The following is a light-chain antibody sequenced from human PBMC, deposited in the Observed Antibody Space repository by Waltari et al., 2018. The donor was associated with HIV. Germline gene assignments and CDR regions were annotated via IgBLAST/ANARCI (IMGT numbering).Light chain of an antibody. CDR2: KVS. Sequence: EVVLTQSPLSLPVTLGQPASISCTSSQSLVYSDGDTYLNWFQQRPGQSPRRLIYKVSRRYSGVPDRFSGSGSGTDFTLHISSVDAADVGVSCCMQGTDGPTSFGQGTRLEIK. CDR1: QSLVYSDGDTY. CDR3: MQGTDGPTS. J-gene: IGKJ2*01. V-gene: IGKV2-30*01.